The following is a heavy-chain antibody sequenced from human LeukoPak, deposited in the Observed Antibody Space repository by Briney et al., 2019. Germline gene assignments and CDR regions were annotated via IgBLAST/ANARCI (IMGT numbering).Heavy chain of an antibody. CDR3: ARTGCSSSWLFYYYYYGMDV. J-gene: IGHJ6*02. CDR2: INPSGGST. Sequence: ASVKVSCKASGYTFTSYYMHWVRQAPGQGLEWMGIINPSGGSTSYAQKFQGRVTMPRDTSTSTVYMELSSLRSEDTAVYYCARTGCSSSWLFYYYYYGMDVWGQGTTVTVSS. D-gene: IGHD6-13*01. CDR1: GYTFTSYY. V-gene: IGHV1-46*01.